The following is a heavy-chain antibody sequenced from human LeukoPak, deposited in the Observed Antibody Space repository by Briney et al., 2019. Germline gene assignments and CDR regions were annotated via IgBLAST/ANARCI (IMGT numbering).Heavy chain of an antibody. CDR2: IYYNGST. V-gene: IGHV4-61*05. CDR3: ARGPEYFQH. J-gene: IGHJ1*01. Sequence: SETLSLTCTVSGGSISSSSYYWGWIRQPPGKGLEWIGYIYYNGSTNYNPSLKSRVTISVDTSKNQFSLKLSSVTAADTAVYYCARGPEYFQHWGQGTLVTVSS. CDR1: GGSISSSSYY.